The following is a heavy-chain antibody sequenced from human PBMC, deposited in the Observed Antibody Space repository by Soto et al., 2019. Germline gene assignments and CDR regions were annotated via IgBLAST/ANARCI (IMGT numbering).Heavy chain of an antibody. CDR3: ARDRATYSSSWYPWFDP. Sequence: ASVKVSCKASGYTFTSYYMHWVRQAPGQGLEWMGIINPSGGSTSYAQKFQGRVTMTRDTSTSTVYMELSSLRSEDTAVYYCARDRATYSSSWYPWFDPWGQGTLVTVSS. V-gene: IGHV1-46*01. CDR2: INPSGGST. CDR1: GYTFTSYY. D-gene: IGHD6-13*01. J-gene: IGHJ5*02.